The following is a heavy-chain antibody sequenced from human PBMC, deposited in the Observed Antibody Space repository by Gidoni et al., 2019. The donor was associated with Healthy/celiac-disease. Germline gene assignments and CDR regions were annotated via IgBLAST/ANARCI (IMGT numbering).Heavy chain of an antibody. J-gene: IGHJ5*02. CDR3: ARDGRGYSSSSDWFDP. Sequence: QVQLVQSGAEVKNSGASVKVPCKASGYTFPSYGISWVRQAPGQGLEWMGWISAYNGNTNDAQKLQGRVTMTTDTSTSTAYMELRSLRSDDTAVYYCARDGRGYSSSSDWFDPWGQGTLVTVSS. CDR2: ISAYNGNT. CDR1: GYTFPSYG. D-gene: IGHD6-6*01. V-gene: IGHV1-18*01.